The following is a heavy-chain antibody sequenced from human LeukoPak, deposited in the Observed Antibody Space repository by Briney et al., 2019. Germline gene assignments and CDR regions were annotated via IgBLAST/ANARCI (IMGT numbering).Heavy chain of an antibody. Sequence: GASVKVSCKASGYTFTSYGISWVRQAPGQGLEWMGWISAYNGNTNYAQKLQGRVTMTTDTSTSTAYMELRSLRSDDTAVYYCARPNYGDHQLRSHNWFDPWGQGTLVTVSS. CDR1: GYTFTSYG. D-gene: IGHD4-17*01. CDR2: ISAYNGNT. V-gene: IGHV1-18*01. J-gene: IGHJ5*02. CDR3: ARPNYGDHQLRSHNWFDP.